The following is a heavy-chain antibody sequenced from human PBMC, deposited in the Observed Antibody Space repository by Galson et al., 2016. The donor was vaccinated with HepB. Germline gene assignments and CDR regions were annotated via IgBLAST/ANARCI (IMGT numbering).Heavy chain of an antibody. CDR1: GYTFTSYV. J-gene: IGHJ4*02. D-gene: IGHD6-13*01. V-gene: IGHV1-18*01. CDR3: ATRPAAGSPYYFDY. Sequence: SVKVSCKASGYTFTSYVLSWVRQAPGQGLEWMGWINTSKGNTHYPQKFQDRVTLTIDTSTSTAYMDLRSLRSDDTAVCYCATRPAAGSPYYFDYWGQGTLVTVSS. CDR2: INTSKGNT.